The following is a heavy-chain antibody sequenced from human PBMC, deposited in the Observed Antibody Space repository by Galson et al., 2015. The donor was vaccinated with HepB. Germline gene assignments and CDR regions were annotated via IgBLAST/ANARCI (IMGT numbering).Heavy chain of an antibody. CDR3: ATLPGIAAAGTEPFDY. CDR2: ISYDGSNK. CDR1: GFTFSSYA. D-gene: IGHD6-13*01. V-gene: IGHV3-30*04. Sequence: SLRLSCAASGFTFSSYAMHWVRQAPGKGLEWVAVISYDGSNKYYADSVKGRFTISRDNSKNTLYLQMNSLRAEDTALYYCATLPGIAAAGTEPFDYWGQGTLVTVSS. J-gene: IGHJ4*02.